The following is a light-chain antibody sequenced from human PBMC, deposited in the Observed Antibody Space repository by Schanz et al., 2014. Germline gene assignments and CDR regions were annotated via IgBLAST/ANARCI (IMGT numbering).Light chain of an antibody. CDR3: SSYTRSAIFV. CDR2: DVS. CDR1: SSDVEDFNL. Sequence: QSALTQPASVSGSPGQSITISCTGASSDVEDFNLVSWYQQHPGNAPKLMIFDVSNRPSGVSNRFSGSKSGNTASLTISGLQAEDEAEYYCSSYTRSAIFVFGTGTKLTVL. V-gene: IGLV2-14*03. J-gene: IGLJ1*01.